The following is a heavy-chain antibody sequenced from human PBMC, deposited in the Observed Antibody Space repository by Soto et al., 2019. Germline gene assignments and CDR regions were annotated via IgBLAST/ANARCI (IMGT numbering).Heavy chain of an antibody. V-gene: IGHV1-69*06. CDR2: IIPIFGTA. J-gene: IGHJ4*02. CDR1: GGTFSSYA. Sequence: SVKVSCKASGGTFSSYAISWLRQAPGQGLEWMGGIIPIFGTANYAQKCQGRVTITADKSTSTAYRELSSLRSEDTAVYYCAMGLQPFDYWGQGTLVTVSS. D-gene: IGHD1-1*01. CDR3: AMGLQPFDY.